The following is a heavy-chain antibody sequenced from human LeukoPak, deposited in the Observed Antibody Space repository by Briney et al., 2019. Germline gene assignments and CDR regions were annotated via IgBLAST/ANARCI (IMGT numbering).Heavy chain of an antibody. CDR2: TSAYNGNT. CDR1: GYTFTSFG. CDR3: ARDRPRIAAAGTHWFDP. D-gene: IGHD6-13*01. V-gene: IGHV1-18*01. Sequence: ASVKVSCKASGYTFTSFGISWVRQAPGQGLEWMGWTSAYNGNTNYAQKLQGRVTMTTDTSTSTAYMELRSLRSEDTAVYYCARDRPRIAAAGTHWFDPWGQGTLVTVSS. J-gene: IGHJ5*02.